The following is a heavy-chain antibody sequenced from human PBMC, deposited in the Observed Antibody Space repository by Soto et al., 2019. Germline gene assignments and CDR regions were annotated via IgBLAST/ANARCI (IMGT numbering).Heavy chain of an antibody. D-gene: IGHD3-16*01. CDR1: GTIFSSYT. CDR3: ARGLGGRMDD. J-gene: IGHJ6*02. Sequence: QVQLVQSGAEVKKPGSSVRVSCKASGTIFSSYTISWVRQAPGQGLEWMGRIITILGETNSAQKFQGRVTLTADKSTNTAYMELNSMRLDDTAGYYCARGLGGRMDDWGQGTTVTVSS. CDR2: IITILGET. V-gene: IGHV1-69*08.